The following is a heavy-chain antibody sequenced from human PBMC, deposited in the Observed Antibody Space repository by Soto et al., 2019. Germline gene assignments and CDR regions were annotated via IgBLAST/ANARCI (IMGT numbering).Heavy chain of an antibody. J-gene: IGHJ6*02. CDR3: ARGLKYKYGMDV. Sequence: EVQLVESGGGLVQPGGSLRLSCVASGFTFNDYWMHWVRQAPGKGLVWVSRLNSDGSSGYYGDSMKGRFTISRDNAKNTLYLQINSLRDEDTAVYSCARGLKYKYGMDVWGQGTTVTVSS. D-gene: IGHD1-20*01. V-gene: IGHV3-74*01. CDR2: LNSDGSSG. CDR1: GFTFNDYW.